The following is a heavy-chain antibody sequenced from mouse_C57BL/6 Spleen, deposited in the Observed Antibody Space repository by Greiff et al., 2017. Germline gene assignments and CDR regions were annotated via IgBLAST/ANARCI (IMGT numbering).Heavy chain of an antibody. D-gene: IGHD1-1*01. Sequence: QVQLQQSGAELVRPGTSVKVSCKASGYAFTNYLIEWVKQRPGQGLEWIGVINPGSGGTNYNEKFKGKATLTADKSSSTAYMQLSSLTSEDSAVXFCAISGLYYGSSPYAMDYWGQGTSVTVSS. J-gene: IGHJ4*01. CDR2: INPGSGGT. CDR1: GYAFTNYL. CDR3: AISGLYYGSSPYAMDY. V-gene: IGHV1-54*01.